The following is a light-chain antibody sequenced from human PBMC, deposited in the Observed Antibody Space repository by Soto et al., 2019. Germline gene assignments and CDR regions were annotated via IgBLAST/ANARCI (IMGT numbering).Light chain of an antibody. Sequence: QSVLTQPPSASGAPGQRVTISCTGSSSNIGAGYDVHWYQHLPGTAPKLLIYGNSNRPSGVSDRFSGSKSGTSASLAITGLQAEDEADYYCQSYDSSHNYVFGTGTKVTVL. V-gene: IGLV1-40*01. CDR3: QSYDSSHNYV. J-gene: IGLJ1*01. CDR1: SSNIGAGYD. CDR2: GNS.